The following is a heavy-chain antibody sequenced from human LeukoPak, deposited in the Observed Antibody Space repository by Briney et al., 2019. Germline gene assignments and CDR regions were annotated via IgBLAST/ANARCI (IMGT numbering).Heavy chain of an antibody. CDR2: ISGSGGST. CDR3: AKSPVGYCSGGSCPLYY. Sequence: GGSLRLSCAASGFTFSSYAMSWVRQAPGKGLEWASAISGSGGSTYYADSVKGRFTISRDNSKNTLYLQMNSLRAEDTAVYYCAKSPVGYCSGGSCPLYYWGQGTLVTVSS. CDR1: GFTFSSYA. D-gene: IGHD2-15*01. J-gene: IGHJ4*02. V-gene: IGHV3-23*01.